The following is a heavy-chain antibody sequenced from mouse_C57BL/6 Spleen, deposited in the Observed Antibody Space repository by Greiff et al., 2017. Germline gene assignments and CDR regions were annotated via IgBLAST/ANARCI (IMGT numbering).Heavy chain of an antibody. J-gene: IGHJ4*01. CDR3: TKDYDPYYAMDY. Sequence: EVQGVESGGGLVQPGGSMKLSCVASGFTFSNYWMNWVRQSPEKGLEWVAQIRLKSDNYATHYAESVKGRFTISRDDSKSSVYLQMNNLRAEDTGIYYCTKDYDPYYAMDYWGQGTSVTVSS. CDR1: GFTFSNYW. V-gene: IGHV6-3*01. CDR2: IRLKSDNYAT. D-gene: IGHD2-4*01.